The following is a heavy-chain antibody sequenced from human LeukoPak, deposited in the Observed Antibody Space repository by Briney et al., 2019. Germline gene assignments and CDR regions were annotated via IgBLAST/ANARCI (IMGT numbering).Heavy chain of an antibody. CDR3: ARLLARVGATRGFDY. CDR1: VYSFTSYW. Sequence: GEPLKISGKGSVYSFTSYWFGWVRQMPGKGLEWMVIIYPDNSHTRASPSFQGHVSISADKSISTAYLQWSSLKASETAMYYSARLLARVGATRGFDYWVQGGLVTDCS. CDR2: IYPDNSHT. J-gene: IGHJ4*02. D-gene: IGHD1-26*01. V-gene: IGHV5-51*01.